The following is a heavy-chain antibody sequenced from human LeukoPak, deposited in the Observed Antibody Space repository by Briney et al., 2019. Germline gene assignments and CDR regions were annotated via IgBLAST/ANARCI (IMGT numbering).Heavy chain of an antibody. CDR3: ATYSILNAREFRY. CDR2: VQHIGGET. J-gene: IGHJ1*01. CDR1: GFTFSYSW. D-gene: IGHD4-11*01. Sequence: GGSLRLSCAGSGFTFSYSWMGWVRQAPGKGLEWVANVQHIGGETYYVDSVKGRFTISRDNAKNSVYLQMNSLGADDTAVYYCATYSILNAREFRYWGQGTLVTVTS. V-gene: IGHV3-7*01.